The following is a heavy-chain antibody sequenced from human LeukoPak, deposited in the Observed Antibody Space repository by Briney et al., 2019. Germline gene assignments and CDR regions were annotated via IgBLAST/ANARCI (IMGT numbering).Heavy chain of an antibody. Sequence: MASETLSLTCAVYGGSFSGYYWSWIRQPPGKGLEWIGEINHSGSTNYNPSLKSRVAISVDTSKNQFSLKLSSVTAADTAVYYCARAGGSTVSHSDYWGQGTLVTVSS. CDR1: GGSFSGYY. V-gene: IGHV4-34*01. CDR2: INHSGST. J-gene: IGHJ4*02. D-gene: IGHD4-17*01. CDR3: ARAGGSTVSHSDY.